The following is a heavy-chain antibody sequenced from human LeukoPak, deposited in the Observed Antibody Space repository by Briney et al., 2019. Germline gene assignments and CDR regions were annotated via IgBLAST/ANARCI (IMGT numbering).Heavy chain of an antibody. Sequence: ASVKVFCKAAGYTFTDYALHCVRQAPGQSLEWMGWITTGRGETRYSQEFQRRITFTRDTSASTVYMDLSDLKSEDTAVYYCARGGKQWRGGNYFDSWGQGTLVAVFS. V-gene: IGHV1-3*03. CDR1: GYTFTDYA. J-gene: IGHJ4*02. CDR2: ITTGRGET. CDR3: ARGGKQWRGGNYFDS. D-gene: IGHD6-19*01.